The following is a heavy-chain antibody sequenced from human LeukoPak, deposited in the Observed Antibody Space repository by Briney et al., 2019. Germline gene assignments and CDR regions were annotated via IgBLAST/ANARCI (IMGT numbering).Heavy chain of an antibody. CDR3: AREGGGNWPDYYYYYMDV. V-gene: IGHV3-74*01. CDR2: INSDGSST. Sequence: GGSLRLSCAASGFTFSSYWMHWVRQAPGKGLVWVSRINSDGSSTSYADSVKGRFTVSRDNAKNTLYLQMNSLRAEDTAVYYCAREGGGNWPDYYYYYMDVWGKGTTVTISS. J-gene: IGHJ6*03. CDR1: GFTFSSYW. D-gene: IGHD4-23*01.